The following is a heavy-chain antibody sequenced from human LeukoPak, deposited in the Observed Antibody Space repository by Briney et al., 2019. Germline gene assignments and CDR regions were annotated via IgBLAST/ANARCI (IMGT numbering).Heavy chain of an antibody. CDR2: ISYDGSNK. CDR1: GFTFSSYG. CDR3: ASVRGYSSGWYASGFDP. V-gene: IGHV3-30*03. Sequence: PGGSLRLSCAASGFTFSSYGMHWVRQAPGKGLEWVAVISYDGSNKYYADSVKGRFTISRDNSKNTLYLQMNSLRAEDTAVYYCASVRGYSSGWYASGFDPWGQGTLVTVSS. D-gene: IGHD6-19*01. J-gene: IGHJ5*02.